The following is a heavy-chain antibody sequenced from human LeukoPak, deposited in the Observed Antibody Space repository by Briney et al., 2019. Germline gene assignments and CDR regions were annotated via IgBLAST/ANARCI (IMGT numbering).Heavy chain of an antibody. CDR3: ARRAGAYSHPYDY. D-gene: IGHD4/OR15-4a*01. V-gene: IGHV3-23*01. CDR2: ISGSGGST. CDR1: GFTFSSYA. J-gene: IGHJ4*02. Sequence: PGGSLRLSCAASGFTFSSYAMSWVRQAPGKGLEWVSSISGSGGSTYYADSVKGRFTISRDNSKNTLYLQMNSLRAEDTAVYYCARRAGAYSHPYDYWGQGTLVTVSS.